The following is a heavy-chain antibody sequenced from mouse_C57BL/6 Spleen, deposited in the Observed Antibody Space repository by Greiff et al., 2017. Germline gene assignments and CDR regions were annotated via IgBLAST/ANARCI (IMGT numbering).Heavy chain of an antibody. CDR2: IYPGDGDT. Sequence: QVQLKESGAELVKPGASVKISCKASGYAFSSYWMNWVKQRPGKGLEWIGQIYPGDGDTNYNGKFKGKATLTADKSSSTAYMQLSSLTSEDSAVYFCARSTTVVARDWYFDVWGTGTTVTVSS. CDR3: ARSTTVVARDWYFDV. CDR1: GYAFSSYW. D-gene: IGHD1-1*01. J-gene: IGHJ1*03. V-gene: IGHV1-80*01.